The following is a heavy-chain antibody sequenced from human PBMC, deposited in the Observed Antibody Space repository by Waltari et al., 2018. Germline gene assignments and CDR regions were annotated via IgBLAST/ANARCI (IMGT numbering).Heavy chain of an antibody. J-gene: IGHJ2*01. D-gene: IGHD4-17*01. CDR2: IFYTGNT. V-gene: IGHV4-31*03. Sequence: QVQLQESAPGLVKPSQTLSLTCKVSGDSIRSAAYYWTWIRQHPGKGLEWIGYIFYTGNTFYTPSLKSRVTISVDTSQNQFSLHLNYMTAADTAVYFCARFPRVTRSWYFDVWGRGTQVTVSS. CDR3: ARFPRVTRSWYFDV. CDR1: GDSIRSAAYY.